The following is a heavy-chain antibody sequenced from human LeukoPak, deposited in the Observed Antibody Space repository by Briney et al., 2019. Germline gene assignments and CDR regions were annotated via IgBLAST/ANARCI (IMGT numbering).Heavy chain of an antibody. CDR1: GGSFSGYY. CDR3: AREVNYYDSSGYYQFPDY. V-gene: IGHV4-34*01. J-gene: IGHJ4*02. Sequence: SETLSLTCAVYGGSFSGYYWSWIRQPPGKGLEWIGEINHSGSTNYNPSLKSRVTISVDTSKNQFSLKLSSVTAADTAVYYCAREVNYYDSSGYYQFPDYWGQGTLVTVSS. CDR2: INHSGST. D-gene: IGHD3-22*01.